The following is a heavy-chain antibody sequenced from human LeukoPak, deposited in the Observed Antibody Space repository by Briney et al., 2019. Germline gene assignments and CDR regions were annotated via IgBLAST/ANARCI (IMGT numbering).Heavy chain of an antibody. J-gene: IGHJ4*02. CDR1: GGSISSSSYY. D-gene: IGHD5-24*01. CDR2: IYYSGST. CDR3: ATISGGRMATIDY. V-gene: IGHV4-39*07. Sequence: SETLSLTCTVSGGSISSSSYYWGWIRQPPGKGLEWIGSIYYSGSTYYNPSLKSRVTISVDTSKNQFSLKLSSVTAADTAVYYCATISGGRMATIDYWGQGTLVTVSS.